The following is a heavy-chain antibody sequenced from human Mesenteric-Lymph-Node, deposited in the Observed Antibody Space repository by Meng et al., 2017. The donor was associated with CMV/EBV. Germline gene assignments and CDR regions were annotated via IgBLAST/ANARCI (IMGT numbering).Heavy chain of an antibody. Sequence: TCTFSGFSLRTSGVGVGWIRQSPGKALQWLALIYSGDNKRSNPLLKSRLTITKDTSKNQVVLRMTNMDPADTATYYCAHGPVCPFDYWGQGTLVTVS. CDR1: GFSLRTSGVG. D-gene: IGHD2-2*01. CDR3: AHGPVCPFDY. V-gene: IGHV2-5*02. J-gene: IGHJ4*02. CDR2: IYSGDNK.